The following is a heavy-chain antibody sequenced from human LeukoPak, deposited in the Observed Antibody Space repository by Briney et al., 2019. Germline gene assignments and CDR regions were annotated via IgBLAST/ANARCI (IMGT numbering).Heavy chain of an antibody. CDR3: ASWLAYCGGDCYSSDAFDI. J-gene: IGHJ3*02. V-gene: IGHV1-3*01. Sequence: ASVKVSCTASGYTFTSYAMHWVRQAPGQRLEWMGWINAGNGNTKYSQKFQGRVTITRDTSASTAYMELSSLRSEDTAVYYCASWLAYCGGDCYSSDAFDIWGQGTMVTVSS. CDR2: INAGNGNT. D-gene: IGHD2-21*02. CDR1: GYTFTSYA.